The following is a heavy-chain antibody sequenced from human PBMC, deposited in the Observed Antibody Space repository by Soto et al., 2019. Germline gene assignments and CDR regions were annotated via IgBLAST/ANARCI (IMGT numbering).Heavy chain of an antibody. V-gene: IGHV1-3*01. CDR1: GYTFTSYA. CDR2: INAGNGNT. Sequence: ASVKVSCKASGYTFTSYAMHWVRQAPGQRLEWMGWINAGNGNTKYSQKFQGRVTITRDTSASTAYMELSSLRSEDTAVYYCAREIAARPWFDPWGQGTLVTVSS. J-gene: IGHJ5*02. CDR3: AREIAARPWFDP. D-gene: IGHD6-6*01.